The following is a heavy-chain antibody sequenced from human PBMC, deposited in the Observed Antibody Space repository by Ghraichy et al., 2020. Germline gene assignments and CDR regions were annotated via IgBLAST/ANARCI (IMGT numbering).Heavy chain of an antibody. CDR2: IYYSGST. CDR3: ARHPRITMVRGVINHPPIIDY. Sequence: SETLSLTCTVSGGSISSSSYYWGWIRQPPGKGLEWIGSIYYSGSTYYNPSLKSRVTISVDTSKNQFSLKLSSVTAADTAVYYCARHPRITMVRGVINHPPIIDYWGQGTLVTVSS. V-gene: IGHV4-39*01. CDR1: GGSISSSSYY. J-gene: IGHJ4*02. D-gene: IGHD3-10*01.